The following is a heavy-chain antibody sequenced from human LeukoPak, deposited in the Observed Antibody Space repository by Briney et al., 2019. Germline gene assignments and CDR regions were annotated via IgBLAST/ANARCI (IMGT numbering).Heavy chain of an antibody. D-gene: IGHD3-22*01. CDR1: GGSISSSSYY. CDR2: IYYSGST. V-gene: IGHV4-39*01. J-gene: IGHJ4*02. Sequence: SETLSLTCTVSGGSISSSSYYWGWIRQPPGKGLDWIGSIYYSGSTYHNPSLKSRFTISVDTSKNQFSLKLSSVTAADTAVYYCVNYYDSSDYQQPNHFDYWGQGTLVTVSS. CDR3: VNYYDSSDYQQPNHFDY.